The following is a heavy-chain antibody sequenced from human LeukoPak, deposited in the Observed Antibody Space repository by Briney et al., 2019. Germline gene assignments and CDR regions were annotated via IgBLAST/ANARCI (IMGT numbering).Heavy chain of an antibody. CDR3: ARGNTGSYGQFDY. D-gene: IGHD3-10*01. Sequence: PETLSLTCTVSGGSIISSSYCWAWIRHPPGKGLEWIGSFYYSGSTYYNPSLKSRVTISEDTSKNPFSRKANSVTAAHTAVYYRARGNTGSYGQFDYGGQGALVTVSS. V-gene: IGHV4-39*01. CDR2: FYYSGST. J-gene: IGHJ4*02. CDR1: GGSIISSSYC.